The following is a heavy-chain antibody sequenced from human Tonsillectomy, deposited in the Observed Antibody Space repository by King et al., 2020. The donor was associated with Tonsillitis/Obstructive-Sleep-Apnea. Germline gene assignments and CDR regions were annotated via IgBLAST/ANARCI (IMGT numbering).Heavy chain of an antibody. Sequence: VQLVESGGGLVQPGGSLRLSCAASGFTFSDHYMDWVRQAPGKGLEWVGRTRNKANSYTTEYPASVKGRFTISRDGSKSSLYLHMNSLKTEDAAVYYCARGGVTMCRGAYIDVWGRGASVTVSS. V-gene: IGHV3-72*01. J-gene: IGHJ6*03. CDR3: ARGGVTMCRGAYIDV. CDR1: GFTFSDHY. CDR2: TRNKANSYTT. D-gene: IGHD3-10*01.